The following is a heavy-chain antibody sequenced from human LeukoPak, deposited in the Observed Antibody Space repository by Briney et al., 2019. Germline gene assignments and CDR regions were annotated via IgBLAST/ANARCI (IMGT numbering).Heavy chain of an antibody. Sequence: ASVKVSCKAPGYIFTDYYMHWVRQAPGQGLEWMGWINPNSGGTNSAQKFQGRVTMNRDTSISTAYMELSRLRSDDTAVYYCARVGWTGGSCYGWFDPWGQGTLVTVSS. D-gene: IGHD2-15*01. CDR3: ARVGWTGGSCYGWFDP. J-gene: IGHJ5*02. CDR1: GYIFTDYY. CDR2: INPNSGGT. V-gene: IGHV1-2*02.